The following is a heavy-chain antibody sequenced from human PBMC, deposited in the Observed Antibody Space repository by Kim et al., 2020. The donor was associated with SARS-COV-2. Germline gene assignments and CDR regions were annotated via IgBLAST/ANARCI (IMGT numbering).Heavy chain of an antibody. CDR2: ISSRINYA. Sequence: GGSLRLSCAASGFPFSDFQMNWIRLTPGKGLEWLAYISSRINYANYADSVKGRFTVSRDDTENLLYLQMDSLRAEDTAVYFCARAAAKKHFFSGYRTYYFDSWGQGTLVAVSS. CDR3: ARAAAKKHFFSGYRTYYFDS. J-gene: IGHJ4*02. D-gene: IGHD3-22*01. CDR1: GFPFSDFQ. V-gene: IGHV3-11*06.